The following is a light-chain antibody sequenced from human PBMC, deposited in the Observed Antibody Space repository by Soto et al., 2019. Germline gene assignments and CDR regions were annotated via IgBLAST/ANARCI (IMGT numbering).Light chain of an antibody. CDR2: SVS. J-gene: IGKJ4*01. Sequence: DIHLTQSPSSVSASVGDRVTITCRASQGFSTWLAWYRQKPGRAPELLIYSVSDLFRGVPSRFSGSGSGTDFTLTISSLQPVDFATYYCQQANSSPRTFGGGTEVVIK. V-gene: IGKV1-12*01. CDR3: QQANSSPRT. CDR1: QGFSTW.